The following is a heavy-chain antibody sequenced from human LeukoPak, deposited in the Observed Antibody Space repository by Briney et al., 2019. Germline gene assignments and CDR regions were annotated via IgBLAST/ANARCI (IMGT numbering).Heavy chain of an antibody. CDR2: IYYSGST. Sequence: SETLSLTCTVFGDSINSKNYYWGWIRQPPGKGLEWIGSIYYSGSTYYNPSLKSRVTISVDTSKNQFSLKLSSVTAADTAVYYCATLRGSYYVGQVQHWGQGTLVTVSS. J-gene: IGHJ1*01. CDR1: GDSINSKNYY. CDR3: ATLRGSYYVGQVQH. V-gene: IGHV4-39*07. D-gene: IGHD1-26*01.